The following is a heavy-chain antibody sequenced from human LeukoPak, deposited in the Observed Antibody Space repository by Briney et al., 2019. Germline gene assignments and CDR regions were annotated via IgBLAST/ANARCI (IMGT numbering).Heavy chain of an antibody. CDR1: GFTFSSHA. J-gene: IGHJ3*02. CDR3: ARDRGSGSYDYDAFDI. V-gene: IGHV3-30-3*01. Sequence: PGGSLRLSCAASGFTFSSHAMHWVRQAPGKGLEWVAVISYDGSNKYYADSVKGRFTISRDNSKNTLYLQMNSLRAEDTAVYYCARDRGSGSYDYDAFDIWGQGTMVTVSS. CDR2: ISYDGSNK. D-gene: IGHD3-10*01.